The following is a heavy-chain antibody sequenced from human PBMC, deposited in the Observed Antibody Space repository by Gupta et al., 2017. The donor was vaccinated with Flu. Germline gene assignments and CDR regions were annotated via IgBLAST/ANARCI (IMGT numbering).Heavy chain of an antibody. J-gene: IGHJ6*02. CDR3: GRERVGSKYYGLDV. CDR2: TNVDGSSV. CDR1: GFPFSTFW. Sequence: EVKLVESGGGLVRPGGSLRLSCAASGFPFSTFWMHWVRQVPGKGLVWVSRTNVDGSSVTYADSVKGRFTIARDNAQNTLYLQMNSLRAEDTAVYYCGRERVGSKYYGLDVWGQGTTVIVSS. V-gene: IGHV3-74*03. D-gene: IGHD3-10*01.